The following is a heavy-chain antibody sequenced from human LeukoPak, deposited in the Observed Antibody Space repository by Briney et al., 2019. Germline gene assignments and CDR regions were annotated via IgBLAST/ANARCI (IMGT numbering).Heavy chain of an antibody. J-gene: IGHJ4*02. CDR3: AKVVEMATITSYYFDY. CDR1: GFTFSSYA. D-gene: IGHD5-24*01. Sequence: PGGSLRLSCAASGFTFSSYAMSWVRQAPGKGLEWVSAISGSGGSTYYADSVKGRFTISRDNSKNTLYLQMNSLRAEDTAVYYCAKVVEMATITSYYFDYWGQGTLVTVSS. V-gene: IGHV3-23*01. CDR2: ISGSGGST.